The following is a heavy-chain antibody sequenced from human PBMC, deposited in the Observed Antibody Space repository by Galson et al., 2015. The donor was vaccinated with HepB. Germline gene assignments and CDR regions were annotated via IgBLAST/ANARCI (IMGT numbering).Heavy chain of an antibody. CDR3: ARHGDYYGGTYDY. CDR1: GFTFSNAW. CDR2: ISSCGDTI. V-gene: IGHV3-11*01. D-gene: IGHD4-23*01. J-gene: IGHJ4*02. Sequence: SLRLSCAASGFTFSNAWMSWVRQAPRKGLEWLSYISSCGDTIYYADSVKGRFTISRDNAKNSLYLQMNSLRAEDTAVYYCARHGDYYGGTYDYWGQGTLVTVSS.